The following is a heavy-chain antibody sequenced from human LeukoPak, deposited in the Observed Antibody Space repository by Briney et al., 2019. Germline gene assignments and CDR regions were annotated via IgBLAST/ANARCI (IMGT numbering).Heavy chain of an antibody. J-gene: IGHJ3*02. D-gene: IGHD5-12*01. CDR1: GGSISSSSYY. V-gene: IGHV4-39*07. CDR3: AAATILDAFDI. CDR2: IYYSGST. Sequence: SETLSLTCTVSGGSISSSSYYWGWIRQPPGKGLEWIGSIYYSGSTYYNPPLKSRVTISVDTSKNQFSLKLSSVTAADTAVYYCAAATILDAFDIWGQGTMVTVSS.